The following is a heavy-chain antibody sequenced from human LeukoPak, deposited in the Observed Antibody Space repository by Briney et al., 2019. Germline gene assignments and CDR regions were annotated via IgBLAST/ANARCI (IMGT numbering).Heavy chain of an antibody. CDR2: ISWNSGSI. Sequence: GGSLILSCAASGFTFDDYAMHGLRHAPGKGLEWVSVISWNSGSIGYPYSVKGRFTISRDNAKNSLYLQLNSMRGEDTAVYYCAKRDYWGEGALVTVS. V-gene: IGHV3-9*01. J-gene: IGHJ4*02. CDR1: GFTFDDYA. CDR3: AKRDY.